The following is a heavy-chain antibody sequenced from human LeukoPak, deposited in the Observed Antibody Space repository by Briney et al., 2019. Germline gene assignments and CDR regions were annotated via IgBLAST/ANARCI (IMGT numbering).Heavy chain of an antibody. CDR3: ARGGIAAAGDYYYYGMDV. J-gene: IGHJ6*02. Sequence: ASVKVSCTASGYTFTGYYMHWVRQAPGQGPEWMGWINPNSGGTNYAQKFQGRVTMTRDTSISTAYMELSRLRSDDTAVYYCARGGIAAAGDYYYYGMDVWGQGTTVTVSS. V-gene: IGHV1-2*02. D-gene: IGHD6-13*01. CDR1: GYTFTGYY. CDR2: INPNSGGT.